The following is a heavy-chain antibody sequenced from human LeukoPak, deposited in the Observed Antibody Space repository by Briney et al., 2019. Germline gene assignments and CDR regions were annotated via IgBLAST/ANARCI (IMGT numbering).Heavy chain of an antibody. Sequence: TPSETLSLTCTVSGYSISSGYYWGWIRQPPVKGLEWIGSIYHSGSTYYNPSLKSRVTISVDTSKNQFSLKLSSVTAADTAVYYCASLFPTHYDFWSGYLPFDYWGQGTLVTVSS. D-gene: IGHD3-3*01. V-gene: IGHV4-38-2*02. CDR1: GYSISSGYY. CDR2: IYHSGST. CDR3: ASLFPTHYDFWSGYLPFDY. J-gene: IGHJ4*02.